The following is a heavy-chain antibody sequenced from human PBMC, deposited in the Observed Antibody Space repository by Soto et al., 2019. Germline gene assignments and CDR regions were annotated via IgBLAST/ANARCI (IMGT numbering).Heavy chain of an antibody. CDR2: INHSGST. D-gene: IGHD3-22*01. Sequence: SETLSLTCAVYGGSFSGYYWSWIRQPPGKGLEWIGEINHSGSTNYNPSLKSRVTISVDTSKNQFSLKLSSVTAADTAVYYCARGLIGYYYDSSGYRWFDPWGQGTLVTVSS. J-gene: IGHJ5*02. CDR1: GGSFSGYY. CDR3: ARGLIGYYYDSSGYRWFDP. V-gene: IGHV4-34*01.